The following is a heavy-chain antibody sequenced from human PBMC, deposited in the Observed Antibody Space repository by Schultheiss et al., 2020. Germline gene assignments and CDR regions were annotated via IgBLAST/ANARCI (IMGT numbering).Heavy chain of an antibody. CDR1: GFTFSSYA. CDR2: ISGSGGST. CDR3: ARGIAARWTLYYGMDV. J-gene: IGHJ6*02. V-gene: IGHV3-23*01. Sequence: GGSLRLSCAASGFTFSSYAMSWVRQAPGKGLEWVSAISGSGGSTYYADSVKGRFTISRDNSKNTLYLQMNSLRAEDTAVYYCARGIAARWTLYYGMDVWGQGTTVTVSS. D-gene: IGHD6-6*01.